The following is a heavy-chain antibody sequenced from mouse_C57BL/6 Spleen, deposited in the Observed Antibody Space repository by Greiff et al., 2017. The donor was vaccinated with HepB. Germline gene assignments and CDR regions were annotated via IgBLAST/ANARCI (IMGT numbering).Heavy chain of an antibody. CDR1: GYTFTSYW. V-gene: IGHV1-53*01. Sequence: VQLQQSGTELVKPGASVKLSCKASGYTFTSYWMHWVKQRPGQGLEWIGNINPSNGGTNYNEKFKSKATLTVDKSSSTAYMQLSSLTSEDSAVYYCARSPNYYDYDRGYAMDYWGQGTSVTVSS. CDR3: ARSPNYYDYDRGYAMDY. CDR2: INPSNGGT. J-gene: IGHJ4*01. D-gene: IGHD2-4*01.